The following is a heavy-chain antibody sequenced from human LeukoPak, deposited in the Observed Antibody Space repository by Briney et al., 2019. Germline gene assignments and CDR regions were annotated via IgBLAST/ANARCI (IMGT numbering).Heavy chain of an antibody. CDR3: ARSTVTTHNNWFDP. CDR2: IYYSGST. D-gene: IGHD4-17*01. Sequence: SETLSLTCTVSGGSISSGDYYWSWIRQPPGKGLEWIGYIYYSGSTYYNPSLKSRVTISVDTSKNQFSLKLSSVTAADTAVYYRARSTVTTHNNWFDPWGQGTLVTVSS. J-gene: IGHJ5*02. CDR1: GGSISSGDYY. V-gene: IGHV4-30-4*08.